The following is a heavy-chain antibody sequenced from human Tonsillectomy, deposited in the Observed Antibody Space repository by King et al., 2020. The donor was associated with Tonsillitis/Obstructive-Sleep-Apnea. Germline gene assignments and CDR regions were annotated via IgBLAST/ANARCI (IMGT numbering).Heavy chain of an antibody. CDR2: ISSSGSTI. V-gene: IGHV3-48*02. CDR3: ARVYCSGGGCPVGY. CDR1: GFTFSTYS. J-gene: IGHJ4*02. D-gene: IGHD2-15*01. Sequence: VQLVESGGGLVQPGGSLRLSYAASGFTFSTYSMNWVRQAPGKGLEWGSYISSSGSTIYYADSVKGRFTISSDNAKNSLYLQMNSLRDEDTAVYYCARVYCSGGGCPVGYWGQGTLVTVSS.